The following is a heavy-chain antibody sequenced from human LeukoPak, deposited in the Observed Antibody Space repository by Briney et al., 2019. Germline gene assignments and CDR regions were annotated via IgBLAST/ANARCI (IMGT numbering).Heavy chain of an antibody. CDR2: ISGSAVST. CDR1: GFTFSSYG. J-gene: IGHJ3*01. D-gene: IGHD2-21*01. CDR3: ARAGYCGDAGCRGGSAFDV. V-gene: IGHV3-23*01. Sequence: GGSLRLSCAASGFTFSSYGMSWVRQAPGKGLEWVSAISGSAVSTYYADSVKGRFTISRDNSKNTLYLQMNSLRVEDTAVYYCARAGYCGDAGCRGGSAFDVWGQGTMVTVSS.